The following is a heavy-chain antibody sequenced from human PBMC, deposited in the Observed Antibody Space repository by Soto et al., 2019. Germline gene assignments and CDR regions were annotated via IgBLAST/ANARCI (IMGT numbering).Heavy chain of an antibody. J-gene: IGHJ4*02. CDR2: ISGSGGCT. CDR1: GFTFSSYA. CDR3: ARRGSGSYYDY. Sequence: EVQLLESGGGLVQPGGSLRLSCAASGFTFSSYAMRWVRQAPVKGLEWVSAISGSGGCTDYADSVKGRFTISRDNSKNTLYLQMNSLRAENTAVYYCARRGSGSYYDYWGQGTLVTVSS. V-gene: IGHV3-23*01. D-gene: IGHD1-26*01.